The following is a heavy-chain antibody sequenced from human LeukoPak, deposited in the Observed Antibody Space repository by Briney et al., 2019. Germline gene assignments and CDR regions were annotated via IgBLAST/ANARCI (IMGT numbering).Heavy chain of an antibody. CDR3: ARTHYDFWSGYHSGNFDY. CDR2: IYYSGST. D-gene: IGHD3-3*01. CDR1: GGSISSSSYY. Sequence: SETLSLTCTVSGGSISSSSYYWGWIRQPPGKGLEWIGSIYYSGSTYYNPSLKSRVTISVDTSKSQFSLKLSSVTAADTAVYYCARTHYDFWSGYHSGNFDYWGQVTLVTVSS. J-gene: IGHJ4*02. V-gene: IGHV4-39*01.